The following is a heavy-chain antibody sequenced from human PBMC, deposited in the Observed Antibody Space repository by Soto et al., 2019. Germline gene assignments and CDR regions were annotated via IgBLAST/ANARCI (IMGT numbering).Heavy chain of an antibody. J-gene: IGHJ5*02. V-gene: IGHV3-48*02. CDR1: GFTFTSYS. CDR3: AREMGACSDSRCYPGPYDS. CDR2: ITSKSTTI. D-gene: IGHD3-16*01. Sequence: GGSLRLSCAASGFTFTSYSMNWVRQAPGQGLEWVSYITSKSTTIKYADSVKGRFTVSRDNAKNSLYLQLNSLRDEDTAVYYCAREMGACSDSRCYPGPYDSWGQGTLVTVSS.